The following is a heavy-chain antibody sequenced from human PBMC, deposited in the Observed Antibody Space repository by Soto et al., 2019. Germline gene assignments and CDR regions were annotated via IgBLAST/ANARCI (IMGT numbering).Heavy chain of an antibody. J-gene: IGHJ4*02. CDR1: GFTFSNYA. CDR2: TSYDGNNE. D-gene: IGHD1-1*01. V-gene: IGHV3-30*18. CDR3: AKDKGVFNWATYYFDY. Sequence: GGSLRLSCAASGFTFSNYAMHWVRQAPGKGLEWVALTSYDGNNEYYTDSVKGRFTISRDNSKNTLFLQMNSPRPEDTAVYYCAKDKGVFNWATYYFDYWGQGDLVTLSS.